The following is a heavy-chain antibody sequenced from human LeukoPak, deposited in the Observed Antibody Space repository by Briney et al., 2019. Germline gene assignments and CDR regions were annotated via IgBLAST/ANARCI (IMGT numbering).Heavy chain of an antibody. J-gene: IGHJ5*02. CDR1: GGTFSSYA. CDR3: ARVSSSWYGFDP. D-gene: IGHD6-13*01. V-gene: IGHV1-69*04. CDR2: IIPILGIA. Sequence: GSSVKVSCKASGGTFSSYAISWVRQAPGQGLEWMGRIIPILGIANYAQKFQGRVTITADKSTSTAYMELSSLRSEDTAVYYCARVSSSWYGFDPWGQEPWSPSPQ.